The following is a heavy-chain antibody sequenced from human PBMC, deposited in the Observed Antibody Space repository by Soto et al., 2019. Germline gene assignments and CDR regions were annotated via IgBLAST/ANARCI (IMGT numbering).Heavy chain of an antibody. CDR2: IWNDGSNT. V-gene: IGHV3-33*01. J-gene: IGHJ4*02. CDR1: GFIFSSFG. D-gene: IGHD1-26*01. Sequence: QVQLVESGGGVVQPGRSLRLSCVVSGFIFSSFGMHWVRQAPGKGLEWVGFIWNDGSNTDYVDSVKGRFTISRDNYKNTLYLHMHSLRDEATAVYYCAREGLSGSQPEFDNWGQGTLVTVSS. CDR3: AREGLSGSQPEFDN.